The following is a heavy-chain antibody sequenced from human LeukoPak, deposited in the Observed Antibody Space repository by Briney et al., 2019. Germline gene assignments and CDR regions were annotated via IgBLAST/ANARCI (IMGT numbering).Heavy chain of an antibody. CDR1: GASISNYY. CDR2: MLYSGST. V-gene: IGHV4-59*12. D-gene: IGHD3-3*01. Sequence: SETLSLTCTVSGASISNYYWSWIRQSPGKGLEWIGYMLYSGSTNQNPSLRSRVTISVDTSKNQFSLKLSSVTAADTAVYYCAAEGSYYDFWSGQTDAFDIWGQGTMVTVSS. J-gene: IGHJ3*02. CDR3: AAEGSYYDFWSGQTDAFDI.